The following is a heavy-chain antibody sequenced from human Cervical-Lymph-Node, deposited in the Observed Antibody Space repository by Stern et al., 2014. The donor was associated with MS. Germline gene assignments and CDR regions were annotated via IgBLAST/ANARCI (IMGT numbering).Heavy chain of an antibody. CDR3: ARAPPGVADAFDI. D-gene: IGHD7-27*01. J-gene: IGHJ3*02. V-gene: IGHV3-33*01. Sequence: QVQLGQSGGGVVQPGRSLRLSCAASGFTFSSYGMHWVRQAPGKGLEWVAVIWYDGSNKYYADSVKGRFTISRDNSKNTLYLQMNSLRAEDTAVYYCARAPPGVADAFDIWGQGTMVTVSS. CDR2: IWYDGSNK. CDR1: GFTFSSYG.